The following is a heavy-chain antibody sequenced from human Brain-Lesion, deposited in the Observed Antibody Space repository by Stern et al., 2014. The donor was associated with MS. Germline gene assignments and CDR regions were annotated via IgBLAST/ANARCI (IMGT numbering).Heavy chain of an antibody. CDR1: GGSISSSTYY. D-gene: IGHD1-26*01. V-gene: IGHV4-39*01. Sequence: VQLVESGPGLVKPSETLSLTCTMSGGSISSSTYYWAWIRQPPGKGLEWIGNIYYSGFTYYNPSLKSRFTISVDMSKNQFSLKLSSVTAADTAIYYCARHDSVPRPSQLYSARDRGPGYFDYWGQGTLVTVSS. CDR3: ARHDSVPRPSQLYSARDRGPGYFDY. CDR2: IYYSGFT. J-gene: IGHJ4*02.